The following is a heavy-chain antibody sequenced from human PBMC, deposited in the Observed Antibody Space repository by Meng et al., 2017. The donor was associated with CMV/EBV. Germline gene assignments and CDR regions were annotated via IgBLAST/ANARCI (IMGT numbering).Heavy chain of an antibody. J-gene: IGHJ4*02. V-gene: IGHV3-66*02. CDR1: GFTVSSNY. Sequence: GESLKISCAASGFTVSSNYMSWVRQAPGKGLEWVSVIYNGGSTYYADSVKGRFTISRDNSKNTLYLQMNSLRAEDTAVYYCAREPGYYDSSGYSNDYWGQGTLVTVSS. CDR3: AREPGYYDSSGYSNDY. D-gene: IGHD3-22*01. CDR2: IYNGGST.